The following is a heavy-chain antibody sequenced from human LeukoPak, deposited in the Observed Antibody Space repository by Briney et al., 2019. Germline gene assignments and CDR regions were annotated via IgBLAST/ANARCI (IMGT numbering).Heavy chain of an antibody. D-gene: IGHD3-22*01. CDR2: IYHSGST. J-gene: IGHJ3*02. Sequence: PSETLSLTCTVSGGSISSSSYYWGWIRQPPGKGLEWIGSIYHSGSTNYNPSLKSRVTISVDKSKNQFSLKLSSVTAADTAVYYCASSGYYCPIAFDIWGQGTMVTVSS. CDR3: ASSGYYCPIAFDI. V-gene: IGHV4-39*07. CDR1: GGSISSSSYY.